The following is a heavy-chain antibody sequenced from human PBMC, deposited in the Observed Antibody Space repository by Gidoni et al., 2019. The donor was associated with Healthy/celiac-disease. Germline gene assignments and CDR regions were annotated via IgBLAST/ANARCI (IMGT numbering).Heavy chain of an antibody. V-gene: IGHV1-69*04. CDR3: ARNRIAAQPVGFDP. CDR1: GGTFTSYA. D-gene: IGHD6-25*01. CDR2: IIPILGIA. J-gene: IGHJ5*02. Sequence: QVQRVQSGAEVKKPGAWVKVSCKAPGGTFTSYAISWLRQAHGQGLEWMGRIIPILGIANYAQKFQGRVTITADNSTSTAYMALSSLRSEDTAVYYCARNRIAAQPVGFDPWGQGTLVTVSS.